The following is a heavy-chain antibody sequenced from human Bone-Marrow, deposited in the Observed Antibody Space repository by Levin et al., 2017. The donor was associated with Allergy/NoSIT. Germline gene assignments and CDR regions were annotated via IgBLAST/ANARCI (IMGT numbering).Heavy chain of an antibody. CDR3: ARDPAVTRDGYFDL. J-gene: IGHJ2*01. D-gene: IGHD4-17*01. CDR1: GFAFTDYY. Sequence: GASVKVSCKASGFAFTDYYMHWVRQAPGQGLEWLGWINHNNGATKYALKFQDRVTMTRDTSISTAYMEFRRLRSDDTAVFYCARDPAVTRDGYFDLWGRGTLVSVSS. CDR2: INHNNGAT. V-gene: IGHV1-2*02.